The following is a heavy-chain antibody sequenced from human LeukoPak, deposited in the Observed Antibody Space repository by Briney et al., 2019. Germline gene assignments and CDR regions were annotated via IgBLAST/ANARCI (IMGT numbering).Heavy chain of an antibody. Sequence: GGSLRLSCAASGFTFNSYELNWVRQAPGKGLEWLSYISSGGSMIYYADSVKGRFTISRDTAKSSLYLQMDSLRVEDTGVYYRAREVGSSDWAMDVWGQGTTVTVSS. V-gene: IGHV3-48*03. CDR1: GFTFNSYE. J-gene: IGHJ6*02. CDR2: ISSGGSMI. D-gene: IGHD6-19*01. CDR3: AREVGSSDWAMDV.